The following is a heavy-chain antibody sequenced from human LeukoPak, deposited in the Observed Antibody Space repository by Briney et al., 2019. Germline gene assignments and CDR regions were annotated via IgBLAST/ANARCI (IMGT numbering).Heavy chain of an antibody. CDR2: ISSSSSYI. J-gene: IGHJ6*02. D-gene: IGHD3-10*01. V-gene: IGHV3-21*01. CDR1: GFIFSSYS. Sequence: NPGGSLRLSCAASGFIFSSYSMNWVRQAPGKGLEWVSSISSSSSYIYYADSVKGRFTISRDNAKNSLYLQMNSLRAEDTAVYYCARVIVDVLLWFRELYGYYGMDVWGQGTTVTVSS. CDR3: ARVIVDVLLWFRELYGYYGMDV.